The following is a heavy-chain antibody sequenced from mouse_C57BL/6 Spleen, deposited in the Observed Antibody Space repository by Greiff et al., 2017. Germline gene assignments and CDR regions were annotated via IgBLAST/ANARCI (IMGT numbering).Heavy chain of an antibody. J-gene: IGHJ3*01. V-gene: IGHV1-18*01. CDR2: INPNNGGT. D-gene: IGHD1-1*01. Sequence: EVKVVESGPELVKPGASVKIPCKASGYTFTDYNMDWVKQSHGKSLEWIGDINPNNGGTIYNQKFKGKATLTVDKSSSTAYMELRSLTSEDTAVYYCARRGTTVPRFAYWGQGTLVTVSA. CDR1: GYTFTDYN. CDR3: ARRGTTVPRFAY.